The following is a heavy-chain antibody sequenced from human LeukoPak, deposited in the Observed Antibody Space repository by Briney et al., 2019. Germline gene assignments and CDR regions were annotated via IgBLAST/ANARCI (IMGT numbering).Heavy chain of an antibody. Sequence: PGGSLRLSCAASGFTVSSNYMSWVRQAPGKGLEWVSVIYSGGSTYYADSVKGRFTISRDNSKNTLYLQMGSLRAEDMAVYYCARVSSSSWYNYWGQGTLVTVSS. D-gene: IGHD6-13*01. CDR3: ARVSSSSWYNY. V-gene: IGHV3-66*01. CDR2: IYSGGST. J-gene: IGHJ4*02. CDR1: GFTVSSNY.